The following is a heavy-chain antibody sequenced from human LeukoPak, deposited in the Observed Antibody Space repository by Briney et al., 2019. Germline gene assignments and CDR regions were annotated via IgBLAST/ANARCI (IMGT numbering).Heavy chain of an antibody. V-gene: IGHV3-30*03. CDR1: GFTFSSYG. CDR3: ASGRHSSGWTHYFDY. Sequence: GGSLRLSCAASGFTFSSYGMHWVRQAPGKGLEWVAVISYDGSNKYYADSVKGRFTISRDNSKNTLYLQMNSLRAEDTAVYYCASGRHSSGWTHYFDYWGQGTLVTVSS. J-gene: IGHJ4*02. D-gene: IGHD3-22*01. CDR2: ISYDGSNK.